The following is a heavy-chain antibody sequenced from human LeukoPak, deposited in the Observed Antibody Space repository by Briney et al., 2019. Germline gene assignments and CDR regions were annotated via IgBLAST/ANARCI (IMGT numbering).Heavy chain of an antibody. CDR1: GGSISSGDYY. CDR3: ARGLDYDSSGYSPPTA. CDR2: IYYSEST. D-gene: IGHD3-22*01. V-gene: IGHV4-30-4*01. Sequence: SETLSLTCTVSGGSISSGDYYWSWIRQPPGKGLEWIGYIYYSESTYYNPSLKSRVTISVDTSKNQFSLKLSSVTAADTAVYYCARGLDYDSSGYSPPTAWGQGTLVTVSS. J-gene: IGHJ5*02.